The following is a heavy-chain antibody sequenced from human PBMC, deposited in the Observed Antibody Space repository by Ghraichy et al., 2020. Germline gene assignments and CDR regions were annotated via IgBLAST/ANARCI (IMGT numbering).Heavy chain of an antibody. J-gene: IGHJ4*02. CDR1: GYTFTSYG. CDR3: ARDLGIYYGSGSHLDY. V-gene: IGHV1-18*04. D-gene: IGHD3-10*01. CDR2: ISAYNGNT. Sequence: ASVKVSCKASGYTFTSYGISWVRQAPGQGLEWMGWISAYNGNTNYAQKLQGRVTMTTDTSTSTAYMELRSLRSDDTAVYYCARDLGIYYGSGSHLDYWGQGSLFTVSA.